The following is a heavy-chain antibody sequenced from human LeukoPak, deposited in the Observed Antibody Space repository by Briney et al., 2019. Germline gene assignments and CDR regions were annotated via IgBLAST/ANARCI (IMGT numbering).Heavy chain of an antibody. J-gene: IGHJ5*02. CDR2: ISYDGSNK. CDR3: AKTGSSTSLRVNWFDP. CDR1: GFTFSSYA. V-gene: IGHV3-30-3*02. Sequence: GGSLRLSCAASGFTFSSYAMHWVRQAPGKGLEWVAVISYDGSNKYYADSVKGRFTISRDNSKNTLYLQMNSLRAEDTAVYYCAKTGSSTSLRVNWFDPWGQGILVTVSS. D-gene: IGHD2-2*01.